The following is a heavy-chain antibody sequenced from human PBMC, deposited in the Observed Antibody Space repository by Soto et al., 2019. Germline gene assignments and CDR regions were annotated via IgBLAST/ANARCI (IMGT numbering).Heavy chain of an antibody. V-gene: IGHV5-51*01. Sequence: GESLKISCKGSGYSFTSYWIGWVRQMPGKGLEWMGIIYPGDSDTRYSPSFQGQVTISADKSISTAYLQWSSLKASDTAMYYCARLKGYCSSTSCYGYYYYMDVWGQGTTVTVS. CDR2: IYPGDSDT. CDR3: ARLKGYCSSTSCYGYYYYMDV. CDR1: GYSFTSYW. D-gene: IGHD2-2*01. J-gene: IGHJ6*03.